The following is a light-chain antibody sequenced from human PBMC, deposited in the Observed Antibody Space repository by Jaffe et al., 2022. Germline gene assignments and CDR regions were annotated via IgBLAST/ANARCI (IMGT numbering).Light chain of an antibody. CDR1: QDVNKF. CDR2: DSG. V-gene: IGKV1-33*01. J-gene: IGKJ4*01. Sequence: DIQLTQSPSALSAFVGDRISITCQATQDVNKFLNWFQQKPGRAPRLLIFDSGNLQTGVSSRFSGSRSGTNFSLVINSLQPDDIATYYCQQYNNFPLTFGGGTKVEIK. CDR3: QQYNNFPLT.